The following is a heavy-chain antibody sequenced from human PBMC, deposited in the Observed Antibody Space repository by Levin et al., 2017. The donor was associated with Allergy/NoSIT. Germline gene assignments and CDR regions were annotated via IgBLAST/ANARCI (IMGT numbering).Heavy chain of an antibody. CDR3: ARDTYGPDDY. CDR1: GFTFSNYW. CDR2: IKQDGSEK. V-gene: IGHV3-7*01. J-gene: IGHJ4*02. D-gene: IGHD1-14*01. Sequence: GGSLRLSCAASGFTFSNYWMSWVRQAPGKGLEWVANIKQDGSEKYYVDSVKGRFTISRDNAKNSLYLQMNSLRAEDTAAYYCARDTYGPDDYWGQGTLVTVSS.